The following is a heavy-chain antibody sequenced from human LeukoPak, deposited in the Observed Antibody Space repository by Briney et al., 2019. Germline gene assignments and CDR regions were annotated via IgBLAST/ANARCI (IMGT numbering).Heavy chain of an antibody. CDR1: AGSISSSCYY. J-gene: IGHJ3*02. Sequence: AASLSLTCTVSAGSISSSCYYWAWIRQPPGKGLEWIGSIDYSGSTYYNPSVKRRSTISVDTSKNQFSLKLSSVTAANTAVYYCARQEIAVAGRGAFDIWGQGTMVTVSS. V-gene: IGHV4-39*01. D-gene: IGHD6-19*01. CDR3: ARQEIAVAGRGAFDI. CDR2: IDYSGST.